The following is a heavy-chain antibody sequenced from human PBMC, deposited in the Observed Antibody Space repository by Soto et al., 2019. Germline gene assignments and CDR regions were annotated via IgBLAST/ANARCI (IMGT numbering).Heavy chain of an antibody. CDR2: IIPIFGTA. CDR3: ARVGRYCSGGSCYPASYYYGMDV. J-gene: IGHJ6*02. CDR1: GGTFSSYA. D-gene: IGHD2-15*01. V-gene: IGHV1-69*12. Sequence: QVQLVQSGAEVKKPGSSVKVSCKASGGTFSSYAISWVRQAPGQGLEWMGGIIPIFGTANYAQKFQGRVTITADESTSTPSMPLTXLRSEDTAVYYCARVGRYCSGGSCYPASYYYGMDVWGQGTTVTVSS.